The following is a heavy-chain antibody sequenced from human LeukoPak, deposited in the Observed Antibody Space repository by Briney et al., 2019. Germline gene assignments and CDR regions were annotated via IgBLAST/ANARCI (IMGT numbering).Heavy chain of an antibody. D-gene: IGHD2-2*01. V-gene: IGHV3-53*01. CDR3: ATLGYGSSTSCYYYYYMDV. J-gene: IGHJ6*03. Sequence: GGSLRLSCAASGFTVSSNYMSWVRQAPGKGLEWVSVIYSGGSTYYADSVKGRFTISRDNSKNTLYLQMNSLRAEDTAVYYCATLGYGSSTSCYYYYYMDVWGKGTTVTVSS. CDR1: GFTVSSNY. CDR2: IYSGGST.